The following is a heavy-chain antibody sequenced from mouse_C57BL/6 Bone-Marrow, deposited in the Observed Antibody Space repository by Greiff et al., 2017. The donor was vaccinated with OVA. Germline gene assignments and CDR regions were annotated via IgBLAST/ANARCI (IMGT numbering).Heavy chain of an antibody. CDR1: GYAFSSSW. D-gene: IGHD2-1*01. Sequence: VQRVESGPELVKPGASVKISCKASGYAFSSSWMNWVKQRPGKGLEWIGRIYPGDGDTNYNGKFKGKATLTADKSSSTAYMQLSSLTSEDSAVYFCAKIYYGNYDGFFYYAMDYWGQGTSVTVSS. V-gene: IGHV1-82*01. J-gene: IGHJ4*01. CDR3: AKIYYGNYDGFFYYAMDY. CDR2: IYPGDGDT.